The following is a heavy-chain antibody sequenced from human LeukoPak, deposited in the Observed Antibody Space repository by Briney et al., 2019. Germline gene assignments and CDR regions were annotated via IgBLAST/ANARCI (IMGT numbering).Heavy chain of an antibody. J-gene: IGHJ4*02. CDR1: GLTVNNNY. Sequence: QSGGSLRLSCAASGLTVNNNYMNWVRQTPGKGLEWVAVIASHAGVAHYLDSVKGRFTISRDNSKGTLYLQMNNLGVEDTAVYYCARDRLNRAACGSSCYSAVFDYWGQGALVTVSS. CDR2: IASHAGVA. CDR3: ARDRLNRAACGSSCYSAVFDY. D-gene: IGHD2-21*01. V-gene: IGHV3-30*03.